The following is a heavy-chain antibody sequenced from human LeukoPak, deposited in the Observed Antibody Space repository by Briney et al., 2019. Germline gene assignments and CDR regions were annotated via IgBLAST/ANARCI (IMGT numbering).Heavy chain of an antibody. Sequence: PGGSLRLSCAASGFTFSSYGMSWVRQAPGKGLGWVSAISGSGGSTYYADSVKGRLTISRDNSKNTLYLQMNSLRAEDTAVYYCARHDWFDPWGQGTLVTVSS. J-gene: IGHJ5*02. CDR2: ISGSGGST. D-gene: IGHD3-3*01. CDR1: GFTFSSYG. CDR3: ARHDWFDP. V-gene: IGHV3-23*01.